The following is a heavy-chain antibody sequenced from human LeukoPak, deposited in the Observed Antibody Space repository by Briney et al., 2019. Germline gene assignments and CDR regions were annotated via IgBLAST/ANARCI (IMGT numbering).Heavy chain of an antibody. CDR2: TYYRSKWYN. CDR3: AREGYDFWSGPTLGGFDY. J-gene: IGHJ4*02. CDR1: GDSVSSNSAA. D-gene: IGHD3-3*01. V-gene: IGHV6-1*01. Sequence: SLQTLSLTCAISGDSVSSNSAAWNWIRQSPSRGLEWLGRTYYRSKWYNDYAVSVKSRITINPDTSKNQFSLQLNSVTPEDTAVYYCAREGYDFWSGPTLGGFDYWGQGTLVTVSS.